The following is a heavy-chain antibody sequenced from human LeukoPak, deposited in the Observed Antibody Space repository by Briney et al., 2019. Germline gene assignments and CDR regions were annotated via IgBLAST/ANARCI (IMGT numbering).Heavy chain of an antibody. CDR1: GFTFSTFA. V-gene: IGHV3-23*01. CDR2: LSDRGDNR. J-gene: IGHJ4*02. D-gene: IGHD3-16*02. CDR3: AKDAAYVWGSYRYRPYLDY. Sequence: GGSLRLSCAASGFTFSTFAMSWVRQAPGEGLEWVSGLSDRGDNRIYADSVKGRFTISRDNSKNTLYLQMNSLRAEDTAVYYCAKDAAYVWGSYRYRPYLDYWGQGTLVTVSS.